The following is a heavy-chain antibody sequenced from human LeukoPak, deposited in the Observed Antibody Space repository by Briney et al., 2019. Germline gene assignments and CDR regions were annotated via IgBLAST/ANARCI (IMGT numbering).Heavy chain of an antibody. CDR1: GFTFSDYY. Sequence: GGSLRLSCAASGFTFSDYYMSWIRQAPGKGLEWVSYISSSGSTLYYADSVKGRFTISRDNAKNSLYLQMNSLRAEDTAVYYCARDRGGPTVTFSLDYWGQGTLVTVSS. CDR2: ISSSGSTL. J-gene: IGHJ4*02. CDR3: ARDRGGPTVTFSLDY. V-gene: IGHV3-11*04. D-gene: IGHD4-17*01.